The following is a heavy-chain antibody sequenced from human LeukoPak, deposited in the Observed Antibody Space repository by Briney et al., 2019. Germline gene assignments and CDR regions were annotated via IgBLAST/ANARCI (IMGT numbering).Heavy chain of an antibody. Sequence: SETLSLTCTVSGGSISSYYWSWIRQPPGKGLEWIGYIHYSGSTNYNPSLKSRVTISVDTSKNQFSLKLSSVTAADTAVYYCARRTYSSSWRPNHDAFDIWGQGTMVTVSS. CDR2: IHYSGST. J-gene: IGHJ3*02. CDR1: GGSISSYY. CDR3: ARRTYSSSWRPNHDAFDI. V-gene: IGHV4-59*08. D-gene: IGHD6-6*01.